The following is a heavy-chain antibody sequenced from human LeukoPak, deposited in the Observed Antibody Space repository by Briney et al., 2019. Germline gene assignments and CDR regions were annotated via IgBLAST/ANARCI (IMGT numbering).Heavy chain of an antibody. Sequence: GGSLRLSCAASGFTFDDYAMHWVRQAPGKGLEWVSGISWNSGSIGYADSVKGRFTISRDNAKNSLYLQMNSLRAEDTALYYCANNNWNFFDIWGQGTMVTVSS. D-gene: IGHD1-7*01. V-gene: IGHV3-9*01. J-gene: IGHJ3*02. CDR1: GFTFDDYA. CDR3: ANNNWNFFDI. CDR2: ISWNSGSI.